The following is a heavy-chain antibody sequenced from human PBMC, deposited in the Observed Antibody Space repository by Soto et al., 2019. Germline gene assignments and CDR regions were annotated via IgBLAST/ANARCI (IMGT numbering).Heavy chain of an antibody. CDR2: NYYSVIT. J-gene: IGHJ6*02. Sequence: QVKLQEWGPGLVKPSQTLSLTCTVSGGSISGVGYYWTWIRQQPGKGREWIGYNYYSVITYYNASLKSRDNLSLETSKNQCSLKLSSVTDADTAVYYCARGSSIAGLYYGMVVCGQWTMVTVYS. D-gene: IGHD6-6*01. CDR1: GGSISGVGYY. CDR3: ARGSSIAGLYYGMVV. V-gene: IGHV4-31*03.